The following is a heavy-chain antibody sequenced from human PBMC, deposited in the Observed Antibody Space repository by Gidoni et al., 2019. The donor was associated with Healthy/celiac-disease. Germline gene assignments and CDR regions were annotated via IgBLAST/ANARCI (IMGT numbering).Heavy chain of an antibody. CDR2: IYYSGST. J-gene: IGHJ5*02. CDR3: ARWPDTMNPGWFDP. Sequence: QVQLQESGPGLVKPSETLSLTCTVSGGSISSYYWSWIRQPPGKGLEWIGYIYYSGSTNYNPSLKSRVTISVDTSKNQFSLKLSSVTAADTAVYYCARWPDTMNPGWFDPWGQGTLVTVSS. D-gene: IGHD3-22*01. CDR1: GGSISSYY. V-gene: IGHV4-59*01.